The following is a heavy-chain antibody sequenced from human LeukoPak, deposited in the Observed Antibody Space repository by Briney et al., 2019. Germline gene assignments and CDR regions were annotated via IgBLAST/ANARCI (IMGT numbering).Heavy chain of an antibody. CDR3: AKGGYRFSYYYYYMDV. Sequence: PGRSLRLSCAASGFTFDDHGMSWVRQVPGKGLEWVSAISGSGGSTYYADSVKGRFTISRDKSKNTLYLQMNSLRAEDTAVYYCAKGGYRFSYYYYYMDVWGKGTTVTVSS. D-gene: IGHD5-18*01. CDR2: ISGSGGST. V-gene: IGHV3-23*01. J-gene: IGHJ6*03. CDR1: GFTFDDHG.